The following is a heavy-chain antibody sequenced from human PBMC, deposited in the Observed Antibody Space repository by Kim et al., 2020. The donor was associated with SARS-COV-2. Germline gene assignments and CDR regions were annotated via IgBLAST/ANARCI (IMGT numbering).Heavy chain of an antibody. CDR3: ARGPGITIFGVVFEGHYYYGMDV. CDR1: GGSISSGSYY. J-gene: IGHJ6*02. V-gene: IGHV4-61*02. D-gene: IGHD3-3*01. Sequence: SETLSLTCTVSGGSISSGSYYWSWIRQPAGKGLEWIGRIYTSGSTNYNPSLKSRVTISVDTSKNQFSLKLSSVTAADTAVYYCARGPGITIFGVVFEGHYYYGMDVWGQGTTVTVSS. CDR2: IYTSGST.